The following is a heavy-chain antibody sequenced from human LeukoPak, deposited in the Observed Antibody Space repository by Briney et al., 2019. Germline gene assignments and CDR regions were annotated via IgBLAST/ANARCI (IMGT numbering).Heavy chain of an antibody. CDR3: ARESPSTFYFDY. V-gene: IGHV1-46*01. Sequence: GASVKVSCKASGNTFTSFHIHWVRQAPGRGLEYMGIIKVYGDTTIYAQRFQGRITMTRDTSTSTVYMELSSLNSEDTAVYYCARESPSTFYFDYWGQGTPVTVSS. J-gene: IGHJ4*02. CDR1: GNTFTSFH. D-gene: IGHD1-1*01. CDR2: IKVYGDTT.